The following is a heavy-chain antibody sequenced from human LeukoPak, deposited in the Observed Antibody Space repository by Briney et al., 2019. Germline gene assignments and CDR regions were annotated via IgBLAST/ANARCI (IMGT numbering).Heavy chain of an antibody. Sequence: GGSLRLSCAASGFTFSSYSMNWVRQAPGKGLEWVSSISSSSSYIYYADSVKGRFTISRDNAKNSLYLQMNSLRAEDTAVYYCARLYDSSGYYYLSRGVDYWGQGTLVTVSS. CDR2: ISSSSSYI. D-gene: IGHD3-22*01. CDR3: ARLYDSSGYYYLSRGVDY. V-gene: IGHV3-21*01. J-gene: IGHJ4*02. CDR1: GFTFSSYS.